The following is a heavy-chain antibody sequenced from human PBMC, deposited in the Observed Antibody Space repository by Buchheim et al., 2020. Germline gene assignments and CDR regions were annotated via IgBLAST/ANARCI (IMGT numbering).Heavy chain of an antibody. V-gene: IGHV4-34*01. D-gene: IGHD5-24*01. CDR2: INHSGIT. Sequence: QVQLQQWGAGLLKPSETLSLTCAVYGGSFSGYYWSWIRQPPGKGLEWIGEINHSGITNYNPSLKSRVTISVDTSNHQFSLMLSSVTAADTAVYYCAREAGNVATMGVDYWGQGTL. CDR3: AREAGNVATMGVDY. J-gene: IGHJ4*02. CDR1: GGSFSGYY.